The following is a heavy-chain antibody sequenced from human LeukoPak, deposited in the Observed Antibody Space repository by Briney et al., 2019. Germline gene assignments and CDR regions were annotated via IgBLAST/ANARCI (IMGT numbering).Heavy chain of an antibody. V-gene: IGHV3-30*02. J-gene: IGHJ4*02. D-gene: IGHD2-2*01. Sequence: PGGSLRLSCAASGFTFSSNGMHWVRQAPGKGLEWVAFIRYDGSYGYYADSVEGRFTISRDNSQNTPYLQMNSLRAEDTAVYYCAKGILGYCSSSSCPDFDYWGQGTLVTVSS. CDR2: IRYDGSYG. CDR1: GFTFSSNG. CDR3: AKGILGYCSSSSCPDFDY.